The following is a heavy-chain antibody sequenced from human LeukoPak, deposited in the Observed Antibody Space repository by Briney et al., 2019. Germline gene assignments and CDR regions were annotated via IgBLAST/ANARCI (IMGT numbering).Heavy chain of an antibody. CDR1: GYTFTGYY. J-gene: IGHJ6*02. V-gene: IGHV1-2*02. CDR3: ARLMGATDYYYYGMDV. D-gene: IGHD1-26*01. CDR2: INPNSGGT. Sequence: ASVKVSCKASGYTFTGYYMHWVRHAPGQGLEWMGFINPNSGGTNYAQKFQGRVTMTRDTSISTAYMELSRLRSDDTAVYYCARLMGATDYYYYGMDVWGQGTTVTVSS.